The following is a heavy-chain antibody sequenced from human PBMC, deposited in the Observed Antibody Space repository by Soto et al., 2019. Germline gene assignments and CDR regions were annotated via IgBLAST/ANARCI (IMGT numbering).Heavy chain of an antibody. CDR3: ARHSSGSRHPGVDY. V-gene: IGHV4-39*01. CDR1: GVSISSSTSY. Sequence: QLQLQESGPGLVKPSETLSLTCTVSGVSISSSTSYWGWVRQPPGKGLERIESIYDGGNSHYSPFLRSRVTIYVDTSKNHLSLKLSSVTAADSAVYYCARHSSGSRHPGVDYWGQVTLVTVSS. CDR2: IYDGGNS. D-gene: IGHD1-26*01. J-gene: IGHJ4*02.